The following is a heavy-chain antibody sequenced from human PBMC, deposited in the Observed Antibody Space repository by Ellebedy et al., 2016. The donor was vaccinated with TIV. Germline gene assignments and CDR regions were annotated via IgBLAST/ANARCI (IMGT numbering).Heavy chain of an antibody. J-gene: IGHJ4*02. CDR1: GFTFGRAW. V-gene: IGHV3-15*07. Sequence: GESLKISCAASGFTFGRAWMNWVRQTPGKGLEWVGRIKSKRDGETTEYAAPVKGRFTISRDDSDNMLSRQMNSLKAEETAVYYCTTGFSTAWHDHCWGQGTLVTVSS. D-gene: IGHD3-3*01. CDR2: IKSKRDGETT. CDR3: TTGFSTAWHDHC.